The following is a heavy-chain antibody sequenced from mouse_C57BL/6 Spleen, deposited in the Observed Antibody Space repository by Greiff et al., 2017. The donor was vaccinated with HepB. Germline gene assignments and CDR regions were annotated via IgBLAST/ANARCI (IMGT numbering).Heavy chain of an antibody. J-gene: IGHJ4*01. D-gene: IGHD1-1*01. CDR2: FHPYNDDT. CDR3: ARRYYGSPGYYAMDY. Sequence: VQLQQSGAELVKPGASVKMSCTASGFTFTTYPIEWVKQNHRKSLEWIGNFHPYNDDTTYNEKFKGKATLTVEKSSSTVYLELSRLTSDDSAVYYCARRYYGSPGYYAMDYWGQGTSVTVSS. V-gene: IGHV1-47*01. CDR1: GFTFTTYP.